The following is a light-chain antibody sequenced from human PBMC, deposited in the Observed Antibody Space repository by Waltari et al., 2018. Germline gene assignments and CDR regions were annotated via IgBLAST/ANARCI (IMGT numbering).Light chain of an antibody. J-gene: IGKJ2*01. CDR1: QGISMS. Sequence: DIQMPQSPSSVSASVGDRVTITCRASQGISMSLAWYQQKPGTAPNLLISVASSLQSGVPSMCSGSGAGTDFILTINSLQPDDFATYYCQQADSFPFTFGQGTKLEIK. V-gene: IGKV1-12*01. CDR3: QQADSFPFT. CDR2: VAS.